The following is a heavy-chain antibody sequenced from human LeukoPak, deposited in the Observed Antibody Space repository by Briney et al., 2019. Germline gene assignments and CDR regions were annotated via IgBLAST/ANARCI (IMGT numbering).Heavy chain of an antibody. J-gene: IGHJ5*02. CDR1: GGSFSGYY. V-gene: IGHV4-34*01. Sequence: SETLSLTCAVYGGSFSGYYWSWIRQPPGKGLEWIGEINHSGSTNYNPSLKSRATISVDTSKNQFSLKLSSVTAADTAVYYCAREPGMGSGSWAPVARRYNWFDPWGQGTLVTVSS. CDR2: INHSGST. D-gene: IGHD3-10*01. CDR3: AREPGMGSGSWAPVARRYNWFDP.